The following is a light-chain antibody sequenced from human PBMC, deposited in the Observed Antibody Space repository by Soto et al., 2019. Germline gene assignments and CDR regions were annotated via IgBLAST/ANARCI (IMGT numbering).Light chain of an antibody. V-gene: IGLV1-40*01. Sequence: QSVLTQPPSVSGAPGQRVTISCTGSGSNIGAGYDVHWYQLVSGTAPRLLIYSNINRPSGVTDRFSGSRSGASASLAITGLQAEDEAHYYCQSFDNKPHVLFGGGTKLTVL. J-gene: IGLJ2*01. CDR2: SNI. CDR3: QSFDNKPHVL. CDR1: GSNIGAGYD.